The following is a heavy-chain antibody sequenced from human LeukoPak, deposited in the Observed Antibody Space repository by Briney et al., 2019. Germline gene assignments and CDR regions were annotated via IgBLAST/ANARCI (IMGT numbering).Heavy chain of an antibody. Sequence: SVKVSCTASGGTFSSYAISWVRQAPGQGLEWMGGIIPIFGTANYAQKFQGRVTITADESTSTAYMELSSLRSEDTAVYYCAKGSQYYYDSSDWGQGTLVTVSS. CDR2: IIPIFGTA. V-gene: IGHV1-69*13. J-gene: IGHJ4*02. CDR3: AKGSQYYYDSSD. CDR1: GGTFSSYA. D-gene: IGHD3-22*01.